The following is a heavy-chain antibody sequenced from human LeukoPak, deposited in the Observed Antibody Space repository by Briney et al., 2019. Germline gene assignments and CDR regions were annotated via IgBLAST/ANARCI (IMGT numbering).Heavy chain of an antibody. Sequence: SETLSLTCTVSGGSISSYYWSWIRQPPGKGLEWIGYIYYSGSTNYNPSLKSRATISVDTSKNQFSLKLSSVTAADTAVYYCARDSSSIDAFDIWGQGTMVTVSS. CDR1: GGSISSYY. V-gene: IGHV4-59*01. CDR3: ARDSSSIDAFDI. J-gene: IGHJ3*02. CDR2: IYYSGST. D-gene: IGHD6-19*01.